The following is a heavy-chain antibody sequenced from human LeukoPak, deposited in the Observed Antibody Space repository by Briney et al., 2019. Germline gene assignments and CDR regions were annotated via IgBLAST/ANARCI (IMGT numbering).Heavy chain of an antibody. CDR1: GFTFSSYG. Sequence: GGSLRLSCAASGFTFSSYGMHWVRQAPGKGLKGVAVISYDGSNKYYAGSVKGRFTISRDNSKNTLYLQMNSLRAEDTAVYYCAKTYCGGDCYRPYYFDYWGQETLVTVSS. D-gene: IGHD2-21*02. V-gene: IGHV3-30*18. CDR3: AKTYCGGDCYRPYYFDY. J-gene: IGHJ4*02. CDR2: ISYDGSNK.